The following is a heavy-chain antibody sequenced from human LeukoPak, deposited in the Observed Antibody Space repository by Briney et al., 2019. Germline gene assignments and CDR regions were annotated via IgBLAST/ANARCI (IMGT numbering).Heavy chain of an antibody. J-gene: IGHJ5*02. CDR2: ISGSGDRT. CDR1: GFTFSSYA. V-gene: IGHV3-23*01. CDR3: ARDGNYYGSGDPNWFDP. D-gene: IGHD3-10*01. Sequence: GGSLRLSCAASGFTFSSYAMNWVRQAPGKGLEWVSTISGSGDRTYYADSVKGRFTISRDNAKNSLYLQMNSLRAEDTAVYYCARDGNYYGSGDPNWFDPWGQGTLVTVSS.